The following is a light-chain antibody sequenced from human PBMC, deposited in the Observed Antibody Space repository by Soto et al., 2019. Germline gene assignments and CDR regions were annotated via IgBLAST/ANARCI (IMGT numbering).Light chain of an antibody. CDR3: LQDYRSPWT. CDR1: QDIRNE. J-gene: IGKJ1*01. Sequence: AIQMTQSPSSLSASVGDRVTITCRASQDIRNELGWYQQKPGKAPKLLIYAASSLQSGVPSRFSGSESDTDFTLTISSLQPEDFATYYCLQDYRSPWTFGQGTRVEVK. V-gene: IGKV1-6*01. CDR2: AAS.